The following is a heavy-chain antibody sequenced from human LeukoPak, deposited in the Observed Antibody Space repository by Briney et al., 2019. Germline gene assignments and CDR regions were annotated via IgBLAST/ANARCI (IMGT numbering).Heavy chain of an antibody. D-gene: IGHD6-13*01. Sequence: PGRSLRFSCAASGFTFSSYGMHWVRQAPGKGLEWVAVISYDGSNKYYADSVKGRFTISRDNSKNTLYLQMNSLRAEDTAVYYCAKDWQQLVDHWGQGTLVTVSS. CDR3: AKDWQQLVDH. V-gene: IGHV3-30*18. CDR1: GFTFSSYG. J-gene: IGHJ4*02. CDR2: ISYDGSNK.